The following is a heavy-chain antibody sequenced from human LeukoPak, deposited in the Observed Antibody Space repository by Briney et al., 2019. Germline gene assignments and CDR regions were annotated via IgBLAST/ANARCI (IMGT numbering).Heavy chain of an antibody. CDR1: GGSISSSSYY. J-gene: IGHJ4*02. CDR2: IHYSGTT. Sequence: SETLSLTCTVSGGSISSSSYYWGWIRQAPGKGLEWIASIHYSGTTYYKPSLKSRVTISVDTSKNQFSLKLSSVTAADTAVYYCARRGGSGRLIDYWGQGTLVTVSS. D-gene: IGHD3-10*01. V-gene: IGHV4-39*07. CDR3: ARRGGSGRLIDY.